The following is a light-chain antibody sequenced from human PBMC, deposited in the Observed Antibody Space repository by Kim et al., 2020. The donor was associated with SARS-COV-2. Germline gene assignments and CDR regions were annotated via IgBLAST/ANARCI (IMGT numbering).Light chain of an antibody. J-gene: IGKJ4*01. CDR3: QQYTTLRSVT. CDR1: EDTSNY. Sequence: DIQMTQSPSSLSASVGDRVTITCQASEDTSNYLNWYQQKLGKAPKLLIYDASNLESGVPSRFSGSGSGTHFTFTISSLQPDDFATYYCQQYTTLRSVTFGGGTKVDIK. V-gene: IGKV1-33*01. CDR2: DAS.